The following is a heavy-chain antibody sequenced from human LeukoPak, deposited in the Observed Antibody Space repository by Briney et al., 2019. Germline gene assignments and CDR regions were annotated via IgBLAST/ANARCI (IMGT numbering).Heavy chain of an antibody. CDR2: MNPNSGNT. CDR3: ANPETKDVLRYFDWPSGTFDY. J-gene: IGHJ4*02. Sequence: ASVKVSCKASGYTFTSYDINWVRQATGQGLEWMGWMNPNSGNTGYAQKFQGRVTITRNTSISTAYMELSSLRAEDTAVYYCANPETKDVLRYFDWPSGTFDYWGRGTLVTVSS. V-gene: IGHV1-8*03. D-gene: IGHD3-9*01. CDR1: GYTFTSYD.